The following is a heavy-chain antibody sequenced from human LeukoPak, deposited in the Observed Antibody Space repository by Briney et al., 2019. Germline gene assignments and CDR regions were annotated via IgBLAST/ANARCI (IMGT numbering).Heavy chain of an antibody. D-gene: IGHD5-12*01. CDR3: ARDDESATNLGY. CDR1: GFTFSSYA. Sequence: PGGSLRLSCAASGFTFSSYAMSWVRQAPGKGLEWVSAISGSGGSTYYADSVKGRFTISRDNSKNTLYLQMNSLRAEDTAVYYCARDDESATNLGYWGQGTLVTVYS. CDR2: ISGSGGST. J-gene: IGHJ4*02. V-gene: IGHV3-23*01.